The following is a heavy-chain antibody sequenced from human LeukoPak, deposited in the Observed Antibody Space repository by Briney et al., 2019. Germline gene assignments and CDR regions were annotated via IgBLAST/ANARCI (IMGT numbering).Heavy chain of an antibody. Sequence: PSETLSLTCAVSGGSISSSSYYWGCIRQPPGKGLECIGSIYYSGSTYYSPSLKSRVTISVDTSKHQFSLKLSSVTAADTAVYYCASSQDPLYYYDNRDAFDIWGQGTMVTVSS. J-gene: IGHJ3*02. CDR3: ASSQDPLYYYDNRDAFDI. CDR1: GGSISSSSYY. D-gene: IGHD3-22*01. CDR2: IYYSGST. V-gene: IGHV4-39*01.